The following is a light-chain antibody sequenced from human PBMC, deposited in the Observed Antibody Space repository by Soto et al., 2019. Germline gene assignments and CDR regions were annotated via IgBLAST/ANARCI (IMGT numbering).Light chain of an antibody. J-gene: IGLJ1*01. CDR3: QSPDSSLPASV. Sequence: QSVLTQPPSVSGAPGQRVTISCTGSSSNIGAGYDVHWYLQLPGTAPKLLIYGNTNRPSGVPDRFSGSKSGASASLGITGLPAEDEADYYCQSPDSSLPASVFGTGTKLTVL. V-gene: IGLV1-40*01. CDR1: SSNIGAGYD. CDR2: GNT.